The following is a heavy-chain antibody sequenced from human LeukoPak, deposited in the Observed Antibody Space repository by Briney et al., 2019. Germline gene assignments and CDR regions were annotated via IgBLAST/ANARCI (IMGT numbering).Heavy chain of an antibody. D-gene: IGHD3-16*02. V-gene: IGHV3-48*03. CDR1: GFTFSSYE. CDR3: ARDFDRHLWGTYRYDYFDY. CDR2: ISSSGSTI. J-gene: IGHJ4*02. Sequence: GGSLRLSCEASGFTFSSYEMHWVRQAPGKGLEWVSYISSSGSTIYYADSVKGRFTISRDNAKNSLYLQMNSLRAEDTAVYYCARDFDRHLWGTYRYDYFDYWGQGTLVTVSS.